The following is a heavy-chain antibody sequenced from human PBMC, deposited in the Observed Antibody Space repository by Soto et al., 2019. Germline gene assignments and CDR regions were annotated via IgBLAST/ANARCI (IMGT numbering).Heavy chain of an antibody. J-gene: IGHJ4*02. CDR1: RYPKTSRA. CDR3: ARDEPYSSRWYDY. D-gene: IGHD6-19*01. CDR2: ISAYNGNT. V-gene: IGHV1-18*01. Sequence: RYPKTSRARWWLHQATGQGLEWMGWISAYNGNTNYAQKLQGRVTMTTDTSTSTAYMELRSLRSDDTAVYYGARDEPYSSRWYDYWGQGSL.